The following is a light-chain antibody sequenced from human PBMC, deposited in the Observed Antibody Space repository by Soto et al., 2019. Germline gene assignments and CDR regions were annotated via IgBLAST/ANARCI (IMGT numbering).Light chain of an antibody. CDR2: AAS. V-gene: IGKV1-6*01. Sequence: AIQLTQSPSSLSASVGDRVTITCRASQAIRTALGWYQQKPGQVPKLLIYAASTLQSGGPSRFRGSGSGTDFTLTISSLQPEDFATYYCLLDFGYFWAFGQGTKVEI. CDR1: QAIRTA. CDR3: LLDFGYFWA. J-gene: IGKJ1*01.